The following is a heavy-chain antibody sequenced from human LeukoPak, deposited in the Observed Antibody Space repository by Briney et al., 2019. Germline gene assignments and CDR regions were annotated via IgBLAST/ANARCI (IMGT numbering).Heavy chain of an antibody. CDR3: ARDKSGTTQGDFDY. D-gene: IGHD1-1*01. J-gene: IGHJ4*02. CDR1: GYTFTGYY. CDR2: IDPSGGST. V-gene: IGHV1-46*01. Sequence: ASVKVSCKASGYTFTGYYMHWVRQAPGQGLEWMGIIDPSGGSTSYAQKFQGRVTMTRDTTTSTVYMELSGLRSEDTAVYFCARDKSGTTQGDFDYWGQGTLVTVSS.